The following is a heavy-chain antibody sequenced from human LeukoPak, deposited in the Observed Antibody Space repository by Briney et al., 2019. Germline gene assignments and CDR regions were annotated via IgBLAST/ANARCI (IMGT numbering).Heavy chain of an antibody. CDR1: GFTFSNAW. CDR2: IKRKTDGGTT. V-gene: IGHV3-15*01. Sequence: PGGSLRLSCAASGFTFSNAWMSWVRQAPGKGLEWVGRIKRKTDGGTTDYAAPVKGRFTISRDDSKNTLYLQMNSLKTEDTAVYYCTTLDGLHPYYYGMDVWGQGTTVTVSS. D-gene: IGHD4-11*01. CDR3: TTLDGLHPYYYGMDV. J-gene: IGHJ6*02.